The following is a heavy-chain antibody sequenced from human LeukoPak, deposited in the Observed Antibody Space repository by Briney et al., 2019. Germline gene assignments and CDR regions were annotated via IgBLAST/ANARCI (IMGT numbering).Heavy chain of an antibody. CDR1: GGTFSSHA. Sequence: SVKVSCKASGGTFSSHAISWVRQAPGQGLEWMGGIIPIFGTANYAQKFQGRVTITAVESMSTAYMELSSLRSEDTAVNYCARGWLAETTVVTPYNYWGQGTLVTVSS. J-gene: IGHJ4*02. V-gene: IGHV1-69*13. CDR2: IIPIFGTA. D-gene: IGHD4-23*01. CDR3: ARGWLAETTVVTPYNY.